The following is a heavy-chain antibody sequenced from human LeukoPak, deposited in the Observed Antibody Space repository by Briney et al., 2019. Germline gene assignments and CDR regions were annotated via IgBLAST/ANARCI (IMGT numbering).Heavy chain of an antibody. CDR1: GGSLSSSNW. CDR3: ARHMRDYYDSSGYYYSIDY. D-gene: IGHD3-22*01. Sequence: SETLSLTCAVSGGSLSSSNWWSWVRRPPGKGLEWIGEIYHSGSTNYNPSLKSRVTISVDKSKNQFSLKLSSVTAADTAVYYCARHMRDYYDSSGYYYSIDYWGQGTLVTVSS. CDR2: IYHSGST. J-gene: IGHJ4*02. V-gene: IGHV4-4*02.